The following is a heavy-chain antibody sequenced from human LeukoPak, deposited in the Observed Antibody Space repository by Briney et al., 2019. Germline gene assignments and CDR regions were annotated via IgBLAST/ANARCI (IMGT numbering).Heavy chain of an antibody. D-gene: IGHD6-19*01. CDR3: ARVRPSKQWPSLNYYYYMDV. V-gene: IGHV1-69*13. CDR2: IIPIFGTA. J-gene: IGHJ6*03. Sequence: RGASVKVSCKASGGTFSSYAISWVRQAPGQGLEWMGGIIPIFGTANYAQKFQGRVTITADESTSTAYMELSSLRSEDTAVYYCARVRPSKQWPSLNYYYYMDVWGKGTTVTISS. CDR1: GGTFSSYA.